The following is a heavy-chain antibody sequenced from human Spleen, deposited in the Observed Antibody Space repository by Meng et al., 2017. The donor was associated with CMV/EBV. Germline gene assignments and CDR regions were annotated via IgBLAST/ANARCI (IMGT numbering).Heavy chain of an antibody. D-gene: IGHD2-8*01. Sequence: GESLKISCAASGFKFDDYGMSWVRQVPGKGLEWVSAITGSGGTTWYIDPVKGRFNISRDTSKNKLFVQMNRLGAEDTAVYYCAKVGGRGTKGVYPFDYWGQGTLVTVSS. CDR1: GFKFDDYG. CDR3: AKVGGRGTKGVYPFDY. J-gene: IGHJ4*02. V-gene: IGHV3-23*01. CDR2: ITGSGGTT.